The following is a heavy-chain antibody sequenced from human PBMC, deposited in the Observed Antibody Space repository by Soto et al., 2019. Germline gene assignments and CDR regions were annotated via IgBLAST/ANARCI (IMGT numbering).Heavy chain of an antibody. Sequence: PGGSLRLSCAASGFTFSSYAMSWVRQAPGKGLEWVSAISGSGGSTYYADSVKGRFTISRDNSKNTLYLQMNSLRAEDTAVYYCAEDPAIGKYSVNWFDPWGQGTLVTVSS. V-gene: IGHV3-23*01. CDR1: GFTFSSYA. CDR2: ISGSGGST. J-gene: IGHJ5*02. CDR3: AEDPAIGKYSVNWFDP. D-gene: IGHD5-18*01.